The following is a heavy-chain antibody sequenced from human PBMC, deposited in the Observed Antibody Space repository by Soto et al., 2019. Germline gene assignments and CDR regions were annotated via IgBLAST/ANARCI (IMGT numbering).Heavy chain of an antibody. V-gene: IGHV4-59*01. CDR3: ARVEGGLRDYGNPQSTRGVLFDY. D-gene: IGHD4-4*01. CDR1: GGSISSYY. CDR2: IYYSGST. J-gene: IGHJ4*02. Sequence: PSETLSLTCTVSGGSISSYYWSWIRQPPGKGLEWIGYIYYSGSTNYNPSLKSRVTISVDTSKNQFSLKLSSVTAADTAVYYCARVEGGLRDYGNPQSTRGVLFDYWGQGTLVTSPQ.